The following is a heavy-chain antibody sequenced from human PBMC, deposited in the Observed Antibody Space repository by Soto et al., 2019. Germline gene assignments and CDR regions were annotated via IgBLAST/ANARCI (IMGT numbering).Heavy chain of an antibody. V-gene: IGHV1-8*01. D-gene: IGHD6-19*01. CDR1: GYTFTSYD. CDR2: ISPYSGNT. J-gene: IGHJ5*02. Sequence: ASVKVSCKASGYTFTSYDINWVRQATGQGLEWMGWISPYSGNTGYAQKLQGRVTMTSNTSTSTAYMELRSLRSDDTAVYYCARDSSGWPRNWFDPWGQGTLVTVSS. CDR3: ARDSSGWPRNWFDP.